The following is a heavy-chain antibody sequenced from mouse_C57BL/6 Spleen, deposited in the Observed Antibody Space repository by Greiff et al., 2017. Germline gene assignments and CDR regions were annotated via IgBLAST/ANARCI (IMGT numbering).Heavy chain of an antibody. J-gene: IGHJ1*03. CDR3: ARYSSYWYFDV. V-gene: IGHV1-18*01. CDR1: GYTFTDYN. D-gene: IGHD2-5*01. Sequence: VQLQQSGPELVKPGASVKIPCKASGYTFTDYNMDWVKQSHGKSLEWIGDINPNNGGTIYNQKFKGKATLTVDKSSSTAYMELRSLTSADTAVYYCARYSSYWYFDVWGTGTTVTVSS. CDR2: INPNNGGT.